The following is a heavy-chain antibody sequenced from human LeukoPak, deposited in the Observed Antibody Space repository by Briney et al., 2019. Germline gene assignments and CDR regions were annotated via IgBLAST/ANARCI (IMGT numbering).Heavy chain of an antibody. CDR1: GGSISSHY. CDR2: IYYSGST. J-gene: IGHJ6*03. CDR3: ARGSGSYLGDDYYYYMDV. D-gene: IGHD3-10*01. Sequence: PSETLSLTCTVSGGSISSHYWSWIRQPPGKGLEWIGYIYYSGSTNYNPSLKSRVTISVDTSKNQFSLKLSSVTAADTAVYYCARGSGSYLGDDYYYYMDVWGKGTTVTVSS. V-gene: IGHV4-59*11.